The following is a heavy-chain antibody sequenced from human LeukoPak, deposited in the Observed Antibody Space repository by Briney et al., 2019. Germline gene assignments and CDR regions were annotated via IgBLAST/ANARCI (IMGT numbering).Heavy chain of an antibody. J-gene: IGHJ4*02. D-gene: IGHD3-10*01. CDR2: INPNSGGT. CDR1: GYAFTVYY. V-gene: IGHV1-2*02. Sequence: ASVKVSCKASGYAFTVYYMHWVRQAPGQGLEWMGWINPNSGGTNYAQKFQGRVTMTRDTSISTAYMDLSRLRSDDTAVYYCARDSFGELQIDYWGQGTLVTVS. CDR3: ARDSFGELQIDY.